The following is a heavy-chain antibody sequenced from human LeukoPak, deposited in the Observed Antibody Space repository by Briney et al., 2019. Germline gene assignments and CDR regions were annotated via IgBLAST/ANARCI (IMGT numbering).Heavy chain of an antibody. Sequence: GESLKISCKGSGYSFTSYWIAWVRQMPGKGLEWMGIIYPGDSDTTYSPSFQGQVTISADKSISTAYLQWSSLKPSDTAIYYCARRLRNSRGIDYWRQGTLVTVSS. CDR1: GYSFTSYW. V-gene: IGHV5-51*01. CDR3: ARRLRNSRGIDY. CDR2: IYPGDSDT. D-gene: IGHD1-7*01. J-gene: IGHJ4*02.